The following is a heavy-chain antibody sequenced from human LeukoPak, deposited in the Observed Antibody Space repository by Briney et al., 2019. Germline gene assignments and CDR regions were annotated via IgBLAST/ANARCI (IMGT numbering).Heavy chain of an antibody. CDR3: SGHLTTADY. Sequence: GGSLRLSCAASGFTFSNAWMSWVRRAPGKGLEWVARVKSKVHGGTTGYAAPVNGRFTISRDDSKNTLYLQMNSLKTEDTGVYYCSGHLTTADYWGRGTLVTVS. CDR2: VKSKVHGGTT. J-gene: IGHJ4*02. CDR1: GFTFSNAW. V-gene: IGHV3-15*01. D-gene: IGHD3-9*01.